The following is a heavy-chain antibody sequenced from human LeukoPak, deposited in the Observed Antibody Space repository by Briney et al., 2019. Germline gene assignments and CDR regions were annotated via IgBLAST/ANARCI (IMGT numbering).Heavy chain of an antibody. Sequence: GGSLRLSCAASGFAFSSYTMNWVRQSPGKGLEWVSSISSSGYIYYADSMKGRFTISRDNAKNSLYLQVNSLRAEDTAVYYCARAYSHGMDVWGQGTSVTVSS. CDR2: ISSSGYI. CDR1: GFAFSSYT. CDR3: ARAYSHGMDV. V-gene: IGHV3-21*01. J-gene: IGHJ6*02.